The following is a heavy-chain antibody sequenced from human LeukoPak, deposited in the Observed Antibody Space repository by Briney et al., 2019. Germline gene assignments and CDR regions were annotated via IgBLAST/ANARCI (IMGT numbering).Heavy chain of an antibody. CDR3: ARDRGYGDYLLFDY. Sequence: GSSVKVSCKASGGTFSSYAISWVRQAPGHGLEWMGGIIPIFGTANYAQKFQGRVTITADKSTSTAYMELSSLRSEDTAVYYCARDRGYGDYLLFDYWGQGTLVTVSS. D-gene: IGHD4-17*01. CDR1: GGTFSSYA. J-gene: IGHJ4*02. CDR2: IIPIFGTA. V-gene: IGHV1-69*06.